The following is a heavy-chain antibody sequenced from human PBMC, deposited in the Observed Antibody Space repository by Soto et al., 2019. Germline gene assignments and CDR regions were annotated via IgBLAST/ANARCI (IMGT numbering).Heavy chain of an antibody. CDR1: GGSISNYY. V-gene: IGHV4-4*07. D-gene: IGHD6-13*01. CDR2: IYGSGST. CDR3: ARQTTYTSSWYDY. J-gene: IGHJ5*01. Sequence: SETLSLTCTVSGGSISNYYWTWIRQPAGKGLEYIGRIYGSGSTNCNPSLKSRVTMSVDTSKNQFSLKLSSVTAADTALYYCARQTTYTSSWYDYWGHGTLVTVSS.